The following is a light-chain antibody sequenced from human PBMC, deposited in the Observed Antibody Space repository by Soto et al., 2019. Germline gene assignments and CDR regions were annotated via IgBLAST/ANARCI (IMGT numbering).Light chain of an antibody. CDR1: QTVRSSY. J-gene: IGKJ4*01. Sequence: IFLTQSPGSLSLSSGDRATLSCRASQTVRSSYLVWYQQRPGQAPKLLIYGAFNRAIGIPDRFSGSESGRDYNLTISRLDPEDSAVYYCQQYGDSITFGGGTKVEIK. CDR2: GAF. V-gene: IGKV3-20*01. CDR3: QQYGDSIT.